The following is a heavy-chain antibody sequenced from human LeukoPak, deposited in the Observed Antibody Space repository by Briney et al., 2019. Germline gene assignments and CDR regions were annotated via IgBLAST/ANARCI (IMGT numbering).Heavy chain of an antibody. CDR3: ARDASYCSGGSCYSNWFDP. J-gene: IGHJ5*02. Sequence: SGTLSLTCTVSGGSISSSSYYWGWIRQPPGKGLEWIGSIYYSGSTYYNPSLKSRVTISVDTSKNQFSLKLSSVTAADTAVYYCARDASYCSGGSCYSNWFDPWGQGTVVTVSS. D-gene: IGHD2-15*01. CDR2: IYYSGST. CDR1: GGSISSSSYY. V-gene: IGHV4-39*07.